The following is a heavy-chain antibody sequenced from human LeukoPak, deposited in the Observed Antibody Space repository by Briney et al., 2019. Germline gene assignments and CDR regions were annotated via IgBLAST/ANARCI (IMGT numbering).Heavy chain of an antibody. D-gene: IGHD3-10*02. CDR2: IYSGGST. CDR3: AELGITMIGGV. CDR1: GFTVSSNY. J-gene: IGHJ6*04. Sequence: GALRLSCAASGFTVSSNYMSWVRQAPGKGLEWVSVIYSGGSTYYADSVKGRFTISRDNSKNTLYLQMNSLRAEDTAVYYCAELGITMIGGVWGKGTTVTISS. V-gene: IGHV3-53*01.